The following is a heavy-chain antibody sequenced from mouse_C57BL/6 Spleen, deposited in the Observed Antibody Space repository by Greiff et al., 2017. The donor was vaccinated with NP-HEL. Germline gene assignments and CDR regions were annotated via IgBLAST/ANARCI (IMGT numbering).Heavy chain of an antibody. CDR1: GYDFTNYL. D-gene: IGHD6-5*01. CDR3: ARSPIYHWYFDV. J-gene: IGHJ1*03. Sequence: QVQLQQSGAELVRPGTSVKVSCKASGYDFTNYLIEWVKQRPGQGLEWIGVINPGSGGTNYNEKFKGKATLTADKSSSTAYMQLSSLTSEDSAVYFCARSPIYHWYFDVWGTGTTVTVSS. V-gene: IGHV1-54*01. CDR2: INPGSGGT.